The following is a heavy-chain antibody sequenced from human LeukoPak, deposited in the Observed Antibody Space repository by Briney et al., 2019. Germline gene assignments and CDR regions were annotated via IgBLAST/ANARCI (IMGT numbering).Heavy chain of an antibody. V-gene: IGHV1-69*05. D-gene: IGHD3-16*02. CDR3: ARGLRPLRLGELSLPDY. Sequence: SVKVSCKASGGTFSSYAISWVRQAPGQGLEWMGGIIPIFGTANYARKFQGRVTITTDESTSTAYMELSSLRSEDTAVYYCARGLRPLRLGELSLPDYWGQGTLVTVSS. J-gene: IGHJ4*02. CDR2: IIPIFGTA. CDR1: GGTFSSYA.